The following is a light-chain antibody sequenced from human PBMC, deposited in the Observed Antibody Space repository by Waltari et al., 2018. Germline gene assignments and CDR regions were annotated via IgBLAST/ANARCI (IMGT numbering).Light chain of an antibody. CDR3: QQYATTPWT. V-gene: IGKV3-20*01. CDR1: QSVYNNY. J-gene: IGKJ1*01. CDR2: GAS. Sequence: IVLTQSPGTMSLSPGDRATLSCRASQSVYNNYLAWYQQKPGQAPGLLIYGASVRDTGIPDRFSGSGSGTDFTLTISRLEAEDFAVYYCQQYATTPWTFGQGTKVDIK.